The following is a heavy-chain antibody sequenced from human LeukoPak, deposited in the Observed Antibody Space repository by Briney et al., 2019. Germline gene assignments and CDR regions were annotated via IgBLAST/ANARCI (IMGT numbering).Heavy chain of an antibody. CDR3: ARMEYSPYYFDF. D-gene: IGHD5-18*01. CDR1: GFTFPSYS. J-gene: IGHJ4*02. V-gene: IGHV3-21*06. Sequence: GGSLRLSCAASGFTFPSYSMNWVRQAPGKGLEWVSSISSSSGYIYYADSVKGRFTISRDNAKNPLFLQMSSLRAEDTAVYYCARMEYSPYYFDFWGRGTLVTVSS. CDR2: ISSSSGYI.